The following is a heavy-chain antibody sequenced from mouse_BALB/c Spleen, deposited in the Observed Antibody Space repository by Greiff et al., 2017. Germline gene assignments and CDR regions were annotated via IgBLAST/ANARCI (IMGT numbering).Heavy chain of an antibody. J-gene: IGHJ3*01. CDR2: IYPSDSYT. Sequence: QVQLKQPGAELVRPGASVKLSCKASGYTFTSYWINWVKQRPGQGLEWIGNIYPSDSYTNYNQKFKDKATLTVDKSSSTAYMQLSSPTSEDSAVYYCTRSRGNPAWFAYWGQGTLVTVSA. V-gene: IGHV1-69*02. CDR1: GYTFTSYW. D-gene: IGHD2-1*01. CDR3: TRSRGNPAWFAY.